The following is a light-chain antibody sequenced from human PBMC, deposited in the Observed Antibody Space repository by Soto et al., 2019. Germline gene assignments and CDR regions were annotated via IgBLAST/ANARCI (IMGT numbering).Light chain of an antibody. CDR2: RNN. CDR3: AAWDDSLSGPLV. CDR1: TSNIGSNC. Sequence: QSVLTQPPSASGTPGQRVTISCSESTSNIGSNCVYWYQQLPGTAPELLIYRNNQRPSGVPDRLTGSKSGTSASLAISGLRSEDEAGYCCAAWDDSLSGPLVFRTGTKVTVL. V-gene: IGLV1-47*01. J-gene: IGLJ1*01.